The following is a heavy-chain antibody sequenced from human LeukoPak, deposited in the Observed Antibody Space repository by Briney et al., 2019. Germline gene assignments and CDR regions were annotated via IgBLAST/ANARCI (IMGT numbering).Heavy chain of an antibody. V-gene: IGHV3-11*06. D-gene: IGHD5-18*01. CDR2: ISSGGSYT. Sequence: PGGSLRLSCAASGFTFSDFYMSWIRQAPGKGLEWVSYISSGGSYTKYADSVKGRFTISRDNAKNSLYLRMNSLRAEDTAVYYCAKRGYSYSLDAWGQGTLVAVSS. CDR1: GFTFSDFY. CDR3: AKRGYSYSLDA. J-gene: IGHJ5*02.